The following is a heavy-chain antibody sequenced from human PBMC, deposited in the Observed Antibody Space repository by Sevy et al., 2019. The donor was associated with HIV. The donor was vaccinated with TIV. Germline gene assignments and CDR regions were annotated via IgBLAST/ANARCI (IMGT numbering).Heavy chain of an antibody. CDR3: AKPRGSFYFDY. D-gene: IGHD3-16*01. J-gene: IGHJ4*02. CDR2: ISGSGDST. CDR1: GFTFSSYA. Sequence: GGSLRLSCGASGFTFSSYAMSWVRQAPGKGLEWVSTISGSGDSTFYSDSVKGRFTISRDNSKNTLYLQMNSLRAEDTAVYYCAKPRGSFYFDYWGQGTLVTVSS. V-gene: IGHV3-23*01.